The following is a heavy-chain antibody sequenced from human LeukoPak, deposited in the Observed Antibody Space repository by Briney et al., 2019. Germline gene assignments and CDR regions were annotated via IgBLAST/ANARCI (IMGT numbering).Heavy chain of an antibody. D-gene: IGHD2-15*01. CDR3: ARGRRGGLAADNWFDH. CDR1: GGSFSGYY. Sequence: PSETLSLTCAVYGGSFSGYYWSWLRQPPGKGLEWIGEINHSGSTNYNPSLTGRVTISVDTSKNQFSLKLSSVTAADTAVYYCARGRRGGLAADNWFDHWGQGTLVTVSS. CDR2: INHSGST. J-gene: IGHJ5*02. V-gene: IGHV4-34*01.